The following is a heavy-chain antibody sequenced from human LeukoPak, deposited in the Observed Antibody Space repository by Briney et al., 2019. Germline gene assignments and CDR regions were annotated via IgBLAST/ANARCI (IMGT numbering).Heavy chain of an antibody. CDR3: ARGGRYYDSGGYSDY. D-gene: IGHD3-22*01. J-gene: IGHJ4*02. CDR1: GFTLSTYW. Sequence: GGSLRLSCAASGFTLSTYWMYWVRQAPGKGLVWVSRIDSDGDSPSYADSVKGRFTISRDNAKNTLYLQMNSLRAEDTAVYYCARGGRYYDSGGYSDYWGQGTLVTVSS. CDR2: IDSDGDSP. V-gene: IGHV3-74*01.